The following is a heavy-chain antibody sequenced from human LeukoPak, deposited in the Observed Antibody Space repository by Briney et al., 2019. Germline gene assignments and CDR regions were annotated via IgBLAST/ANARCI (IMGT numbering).Heavy chain of an antibody. J-gene: IGHJ5*02. Sequence: GGSLRLSCAASGFTFSDYYINWIRQAPGRGLEWIAYITGSGESVYYADSVKGRFSVSRDNAANSVFLQMDSLRVDDSAVCYCTRDPEYSDTWGPGTRVTVSS. D-gene: IGHD1-14*01. V-gene: IGHV3-11*01. CDR3: TRDPEYSDT. CDR2: ITGSGESV. CDR1: GFTFSDYY.